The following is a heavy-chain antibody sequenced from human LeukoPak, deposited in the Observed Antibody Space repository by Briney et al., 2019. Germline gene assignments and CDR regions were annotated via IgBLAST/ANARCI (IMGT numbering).Heavy chain of an antibody. CDR3: AKDSTTPYYYDSRYFDY. Sequence: PGGSLRLSCAASGFTFSSYAMSWVRQAPGKGLEWVSAISGSGGSTYYADSVKGRFTISRDNSKNTLYLQMNSLRAEDTAVYYCAKDSTTPYYYDSRYFDYWGQGTLVTVS. V-gene: IGHV3-23*01. D-gene: IGHD3-22*01. J-gene: IGHJ4*02. CDR2: ISGSGGST. CDR1: GFTFSSYA.